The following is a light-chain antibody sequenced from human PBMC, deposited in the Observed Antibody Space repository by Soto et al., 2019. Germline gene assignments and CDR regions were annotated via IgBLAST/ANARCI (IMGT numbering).Light chain of an antibody. V-gene: IGKV1-5*03. J-gene: IGKJ1*01. CDR1: QSISNW. CDR2: KES. Sequence: DLQMTQSPSTLSSSLGERVAITCRASQSISNWLAWYQQKTGKAPKLLIYKESTLKSGVPSRLSGSGSGTEFTLTISRLQPDDFATYYCQNYNSYSEACGQGTKVDIK. CDR3: QNYNSYSEA.